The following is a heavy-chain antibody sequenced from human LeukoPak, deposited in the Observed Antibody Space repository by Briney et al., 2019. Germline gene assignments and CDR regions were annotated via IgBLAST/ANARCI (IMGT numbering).Heavy chain of an antibody. V-gene: IGHV4-61*02. D-gene: IGHD3-10*01. CDR1: GGSISSGSYY. CDR3: ARATMGNYYYYYYMDA. J-gene: IGHJ6*03. Sequence: PSETLSLTCTVSGGSISSGSYYWSWTRQPAGKGLEWIGRIYTSGSTNYNPSLKSRVTISVDTSKNQFSLKLSSVTAADTAVYYCARATMGNYYYYYYMDAWGKGTTVTVSS. CDR2: IYTSGST.